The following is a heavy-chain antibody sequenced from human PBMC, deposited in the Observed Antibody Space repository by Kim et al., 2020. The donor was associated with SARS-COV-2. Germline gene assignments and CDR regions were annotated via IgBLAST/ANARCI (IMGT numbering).Heavy chain of an antibody. V-gene: IGHV1-3*04. Sequence: ASVKVSCKASGYTFTTYAMHWVRQAPGQRLEWMGWINTGNGNTKYSQKFQGRVTITRDTSASTAYMELSSLRSEDTAVYYCARARYCSGDGCYSLGWPIDYWGQGTRVTVSS. CDR3: ARARYCSGDGCYSLGWPIDY. CDR2: INTGNGNT. J-gene: IGHJ4*02. D-gene: IGHD2-15*01. CDR1: GYTFTTYA.